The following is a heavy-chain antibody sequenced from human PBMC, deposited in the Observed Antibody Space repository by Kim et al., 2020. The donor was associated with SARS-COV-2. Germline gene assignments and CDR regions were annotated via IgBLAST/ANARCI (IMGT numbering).Heavy chain of an antibody. CDR1: GGSISSGGYS. Sequence: SETLSLTCAVSGGSISSGGYSWSWLRQPPGQGLEWIGYIYHSGSTYYNPSLKSRVTISVDRSKNQFSLKLSPVTAADTAVYYCTRGGADYYMDVWGNGTT. J-gene: IGHJ6*03. CDR3: TRGGADYYMDV. CDR2: IYHSGST. V-gene: IGHV4-30-2*01.